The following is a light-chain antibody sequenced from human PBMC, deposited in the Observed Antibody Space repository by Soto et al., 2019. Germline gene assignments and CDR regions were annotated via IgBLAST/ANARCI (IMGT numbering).Light chain of an antibody. CDR1: QSVSSSF. CDR3: QQDYNLPIT. J-gene: IGKJ5*01. Sequence: EIVLTQSPGTLSLSPGERVMLPCRASQSVSSSFLAWYQQQPGQAPRLLIYGASSRATGIPARFSGSGRGSGTDFTLTISSLQPEDFAVYYCQQDYNLPITFGQGTRLEI. V-gene: IGKV3D-7*01. CDR2: GAS.